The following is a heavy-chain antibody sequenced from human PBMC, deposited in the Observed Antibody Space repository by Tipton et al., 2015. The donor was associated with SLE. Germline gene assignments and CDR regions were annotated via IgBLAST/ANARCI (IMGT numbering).Heavy chain of an antibody. CDR2: VDYSGSP. CDR1: GGSISSYY. Sequence: TLSLTCSVSGGSISSYYWSWIRQPPGKGLEWIGYVDYSGSPNYNPSLNGRVSISVDTSKNQFSLKLTPVTAADTAVYYCARGSSSSSYYYYYMGVWGKGTTVTVSS. J-gene: IGHJ6*03. V-gene: IGHV4-59*01. D-gene: IGHD6-6*01. CDR3: ARGSSSSSYYYYYMGV.